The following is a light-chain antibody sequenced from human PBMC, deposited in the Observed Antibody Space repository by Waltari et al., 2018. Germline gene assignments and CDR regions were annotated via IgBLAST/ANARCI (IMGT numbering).Light chain of an antibody. CDR1: KSNIGANT. CDR2: SND. J-gene: IGLJ2*01. V-gene: IGLV1-44*01. Sequence: QSALTQPPSASGTPGQRVTISCSGGKSNIGANTVNWYQQLPGTAPKLLIHSNDQRPSGVPDGFSGSKSGTSASLAIGGLRSDDEATYHCSTWDDSLSAVLFGGGTKVTVL. CDR3: STWDDSLSAVL.